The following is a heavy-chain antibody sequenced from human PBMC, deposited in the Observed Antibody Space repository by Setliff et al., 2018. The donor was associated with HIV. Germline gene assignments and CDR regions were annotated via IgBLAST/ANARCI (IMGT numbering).Heavy chain of an antibody. D-gene: IGHD6-6*01. CDR3: VRAGRPFRGAMTGLTFDF. CDR1: GFNFEDYG. V-gene: IGHV3-20*04. J-gene: IGHJ4*02. CDR2: ISWSGDRV. Sequence: RGGSLRLSCVASGFNFEDYGMSWVRQIPGKGLEWVSIISWSGDRVDYADSVKGRFTISRDNAKDSLYLQMRGLRLEDTAMYCCVRAGRPFRGAMTGLTFDFWGQGALVTVSS.